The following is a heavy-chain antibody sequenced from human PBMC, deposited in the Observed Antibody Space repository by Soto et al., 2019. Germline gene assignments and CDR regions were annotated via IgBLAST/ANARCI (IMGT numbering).Heavy chain of an antibody. D-gene: IGHD6-6*01. V-gene: IGHV3-30*18. J-gene: IGHJ4*02. CDR3: AKGPARRTLYYFDY. Sequence: QTGGSLRLSCAASGFTFSSYGMHWVRQAPGKGLEWVAVISYDGSNKYYADSVKGRFTISRDNSKNTLYLQMNSLRAEDTAVYYCAKGPARRTLYYFDYWGQGTLVTVSS. CDR1: GFTFSSYG. CDR2: ISYDGSNK.